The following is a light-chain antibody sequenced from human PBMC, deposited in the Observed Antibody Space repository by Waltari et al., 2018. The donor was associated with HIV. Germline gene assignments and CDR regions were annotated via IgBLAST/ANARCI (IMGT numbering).Light chain of an antibody. CDR3: SSSTNSSPVV. CDR1: SSDVGGYNS. CDR2: EVS. J-gene: IGLJ3*02. V-gene: IGLV2-14*01. Sequence: QSALTQPASVSGSPGQSITISCTGTSSDVGGYNSVSWYQHHPGEAPRLMIYEVSNRPSGISNRFSGSKSGNTASLTISGLQAEDEADYVCSSSTNSSPVVFGGGTKLTVL.